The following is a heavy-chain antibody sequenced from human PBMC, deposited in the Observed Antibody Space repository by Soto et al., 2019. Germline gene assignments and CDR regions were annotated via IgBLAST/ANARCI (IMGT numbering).Heavy chain of an antibody. J-gene: IGHJ4*02. CDR2: IIRIFHTP. CDR3: VHRRDGYNSAFFDY. D-gene: IGHD5-12*01. Sequence: QVQLVQSGAEVQKPGSSVMVSCKASGGTFSSYAFSWVRQAPGQGLEWMGGIIRIFHTPTYAQKFQGRVTITADESTSTAYMELISLRSDDTAVYYCVHRRDGYNSAFFDYWGQGTLVTVSS. CDR1: GGTFSSYA. V-gene: IGHV1-69*01.